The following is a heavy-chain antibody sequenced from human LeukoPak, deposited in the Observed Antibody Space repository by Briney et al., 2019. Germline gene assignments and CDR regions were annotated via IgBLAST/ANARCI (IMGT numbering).Heavy chain of an antibody. CDR3: ARAGDFWSGYPSRNYMDV. D-gene: IGHD3-3*01. V-gene: IGHV4-4*07. CDR1: GGSINSYY. CDR2: IYTSGTT. J-gene: IGHJ6*03. Sequence: SETLSLTCTVSGGSINSYYWSWIRQPAGKGPEWIGRIYTSGTTNYNPSLKSRVTMSVDTSKKQFSLKLSSVTAADTAVYYCARAGDFWSGYPSRNYMDVWGKGTTVTVSS.